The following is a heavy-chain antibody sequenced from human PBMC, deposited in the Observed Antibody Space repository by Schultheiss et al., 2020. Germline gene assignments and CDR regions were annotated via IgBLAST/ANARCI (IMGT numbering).Heavy chain of an antibody. CDR3: ARDAEYCGGDCYSLYYFDY. CDR2: ISPRTGST. J-gene: IGHJ4*02. CDR1: GYTFTSYG. V-gene: IGHV1-46*01. Sequence: ASVKVSCKASGYTFTSYGISWVRQAPGQGLEWMGIISPRTGSTSYAQKFQGRVTMTRDTSTSTVSMEVSSLRAEDTAVYFCARDAEYCGGDCYSLYYFDYWGQGTLVIVVS. D-gene: IGHD2-21*02.